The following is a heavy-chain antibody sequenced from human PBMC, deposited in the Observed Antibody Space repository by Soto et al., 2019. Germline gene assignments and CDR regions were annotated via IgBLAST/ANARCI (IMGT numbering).Heavy chain of an antibody. CDR2: ISGSGGST. Sequence: GRYLRLSCSASGLTFSSYAMSCVRQAPGKGLEWVSAISGSGGSTYYADSVKGRFTISRDNSKNTLYLQMNSLRAEDTAVYYCAKDTSRDKENGVSPYYSDYCGQGTSVTLAS. CDR1: GLTFSSYA. J-gene: IGHJ4*02. V-gene: IGHV3-23*01. CDR3: AKDTSRDKENGVSPYYSDY. D-gene: IGHD2-8*01.